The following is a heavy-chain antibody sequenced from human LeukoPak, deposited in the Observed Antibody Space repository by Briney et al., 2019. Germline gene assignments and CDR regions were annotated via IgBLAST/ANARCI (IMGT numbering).Heavy chain of an antibody. V-gene: IGHV4-39*01. CDR2: IYYSGST. J-gene: IGHJ5*02. CDR3: ARHVVSFNWFDP. D-gene: IGHD2-2*01. Sequence: SETLSLTCTVSGGSISSSGYYWGWIRQPPGKDLEWIGSIYYSGSTFYNPSLKSRVTMSVDTSKNQFSLKLGSVTAADTAVYYCARHVVSFNWFDPWGQGTLVTVSS. CDR1: GGSISSSGYY.